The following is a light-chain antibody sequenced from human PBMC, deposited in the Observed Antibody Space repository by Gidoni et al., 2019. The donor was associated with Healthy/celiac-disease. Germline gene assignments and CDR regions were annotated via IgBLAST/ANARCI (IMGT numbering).Light chain of an antibody. CDR2: GNS. V-gene: IGLV1-40*01. J-gene: IGLJ3*02. CDR3: QSYDSSLSGDWV. CDR1: SSHIGAGYD. Sequence: QSVLTQPPSVSGAPGQRVTISCTGSSSHIGAGYDVHWYQQLPGTAPKLLIYGNSNRPSGVPDRFSGSKSGTSASLAITRLQAEDEADYYCQSYDSSLSGDWVFGGGTKLTVL.